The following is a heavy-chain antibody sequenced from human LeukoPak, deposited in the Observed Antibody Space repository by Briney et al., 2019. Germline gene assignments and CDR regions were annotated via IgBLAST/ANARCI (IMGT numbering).Heavy chain of an antibody. CDR1: GYTFTSYG. D-gene: IGHD3-10*01. Sequence: GASVKVSCKASGYTFTSYGISWVRQAPGQGLEWMGWISAYNGNTNYAQKLQGRVAMTTDTSTSTAYMELRSLRSDDTAVYYCARVFEALLWFGELRGYFDYWGQGTLVTVSS. J-gene: IGHJ4*02. V-gene: IGHV1-18*01. CDR2: ISAYNGNT. CDR3: ARVFEALLWFGELRGYFDY.